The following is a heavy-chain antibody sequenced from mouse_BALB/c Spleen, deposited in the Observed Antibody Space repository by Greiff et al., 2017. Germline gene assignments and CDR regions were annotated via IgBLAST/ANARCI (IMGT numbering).Heavy chain of an antibody. V-gene: IGHV1S135*01. Sequence: EVQLQQSGPELVKPGASVKVSCKASGYAFTSYNMYWVKQSHGKSLEWIGYIDPYNGGTSYNQKFKGKATLTVDKSSSTAYMELRSLTSEDTAVYYCARKEIVTTVVGNFYYFDYWGQGTTLTVSS. CDR1: GYAFTSYN. CDR3: ARKEIVTTVVGNFYYFDY. D-gene: IGHD1-1*01. CDR2: IDPYNGGT. J-gene: IGHJ2*01.